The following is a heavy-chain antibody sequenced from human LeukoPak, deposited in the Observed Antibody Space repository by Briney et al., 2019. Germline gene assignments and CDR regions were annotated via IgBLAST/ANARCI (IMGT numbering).Heavy chain of an antibody. J-gene: IGHJ5*02. CDR2: INHSGST. D-gene: IGHD2-8*01. Sequence: SETLSLTCAVSGYSISSGYYWGWIRQPPREGLEWIGSINHSGSTYYNPSLKSRVTISVDTSKNQFSLKLSSVTAADTAVYYCSIGVPFDPWGQGTLVTVSS. CDR3: SIGVPFDP. CDR1: GYSISSGYY. V-gene: IGHV4-38-2*01.